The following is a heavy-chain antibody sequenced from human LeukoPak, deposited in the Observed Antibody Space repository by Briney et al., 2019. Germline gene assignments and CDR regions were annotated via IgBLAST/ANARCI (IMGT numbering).Heavy chain of an antibody. CDR2: IRYDGSNK. V-gene: IGHV3-30*02. J-gene: IGHJ3*02. CDR1: GFTFSSYG. Sequence: GGSLRLSCAASGFTFSSYGMHWVRQAPGKGLEWVAFIRYDGSNKYYADSVKGRFTISRDNSKNTLYLQMNSLRAEDTAVYYCAKAGGGQWLGDAFDIWGQGTMVTVSS. CDR3: AKAGGGQWLGDAFDI. D-gene: IGHD6-19*01.